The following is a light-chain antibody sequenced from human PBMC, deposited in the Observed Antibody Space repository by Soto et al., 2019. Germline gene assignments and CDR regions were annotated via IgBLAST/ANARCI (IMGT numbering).Light chain of an antibody. V-gene: IGKV2-40*01. CDR2: TVS. CDR3: MQRLEFPSIT. CDR1: QSLLDSDSGNSY. J-gene: IGKJ5*01. Sequence: DIVMTQTPLSLPVTPGEPAAISCRSSQSLLDSDSGNSYLDWYLQKPGQSPQLLIYTVSYRASGVPDRFSGSGSGTDFTLKISRVEAEDVGVYYCMQRLEFPSITFGQGTRLAIE.